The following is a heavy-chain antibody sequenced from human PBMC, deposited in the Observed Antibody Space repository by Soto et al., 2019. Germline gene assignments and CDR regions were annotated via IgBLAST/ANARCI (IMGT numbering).Heavy chain of an antibody. V-gene: IGHV4-34*01. J-gene: IGHJ4*02. D-gene: IGHD4-17*01. CDR2: INHSGST. CDR3: ARGTPVTVDY. Sequence: QVQLQQWGAGLLKPSETLSLTCAVYGGSFSGYYWSWIRQPPGKGLEWIGEINHSGSTNYNPSLKRRVTISVDTSKNQFSLKLSSVTAADTAVYYCARGTPVTVDYWGQGTLVTVSS. CDR1: GGSFSGYY.